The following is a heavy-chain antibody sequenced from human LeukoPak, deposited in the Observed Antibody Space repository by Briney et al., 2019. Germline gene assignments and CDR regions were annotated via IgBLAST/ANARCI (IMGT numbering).Heavy chain of an antibody. V-gene: IGHV4-59*01. CDR1: GGSISSYY. CDR2: IYYSWST. D-gene: IGHD5-18*01. Sequence: PSETLSLTCTVSGGSISSYYWSWIRQPPGKGLEWIGYIYYSWSTNYNPSLKSRVTISVETSKNQFSLKLSSVTAADTAVYYCARGGYSYEVVFGYFQDWGQGTLVTVSS. J-gene: IGHJ1*01. CDR3: ARGGYSYEVVFGYFQD.